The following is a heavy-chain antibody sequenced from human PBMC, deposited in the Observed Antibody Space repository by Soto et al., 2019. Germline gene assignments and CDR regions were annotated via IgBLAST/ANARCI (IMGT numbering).Heavy chain of an antibody. J-gene: IGHJ6*02. CDR3: ARERNYGSGSYYLNHYYYYGMDV. Sequence: SETLSLTCTVSGGSISSGDYYWSWIRQPPGKGLEWIGYIYYSGSTYYNPSLKSRVTISVDTSKNQFSLKLSSVTAADTAVYYCARERNYGSGSYYLNHYYYYGMDVWGQGTTVTSP. CDR1: GGSISSGDYY. V-gene: IGHV4-30-4*01. CDR2: IYYSGST. D-gene: IGHD3-10*01.